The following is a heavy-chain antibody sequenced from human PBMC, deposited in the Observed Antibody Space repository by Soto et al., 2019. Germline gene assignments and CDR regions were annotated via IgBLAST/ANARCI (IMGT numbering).Heavy chain of an antibody. CDR2: INPNSGGT. CDR3: ATDLNNGIAAAGTNYYYYYGMDV. J-gene: IGHJ6*02. CDR1: GYTFTGYY. Sequence: ASVKVSCKASGYTFTGYYMHWVRQAPGQGLEWMGWINPNSGGTNYAQKFQGRVTMTEDTSTDTAYMELSSLRSEDTAVYYCATDLNNGIAAAGTNYYYYYGMDVWGQGTTVTVSS. V-gene: IGHV1-2*02. D-gene: IGHD6-13*01.